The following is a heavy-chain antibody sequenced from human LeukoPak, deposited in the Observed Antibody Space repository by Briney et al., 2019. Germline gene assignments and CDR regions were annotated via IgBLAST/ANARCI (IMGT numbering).Heavy chain of an antibody. D-gene: IGHD3-16*01. Sequence: TGGSLRLSCAASGFTFTSYAMNWVRQAPGKGLEWVSSISGSGGTTYNADSVKGRFTISRDNSKNTLYLQMNNLRAEDTAVYYCAKGDLGFGRFYFDYWGHGNLVTVS. J-gene: IGHJ4*01. CDR2: ISGSGGTT. CDR3: AKGDLGFGRFYFDY. CDR1: GFTFTSYA. V-gene: IGHV3-23*01.